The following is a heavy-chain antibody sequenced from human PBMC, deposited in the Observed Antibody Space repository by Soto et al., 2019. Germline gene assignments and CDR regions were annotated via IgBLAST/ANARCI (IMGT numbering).Heavy chain of an antibody. CDR1: GFTFSSYG. V-gene: IGHV3-30*18. Sequence: GGSLRLSCAASGFTFSSYGMHWVRQAPGKGLEWVAVISYDGSNKYYADSVKGRFTISRDNSKNTLYLQMNSLRAEDTAVYYCAKMPWSYWGQGTLVTVSS. J-gene: IGHJ4*02. CDR3: AKMPWSY. D-gene: IGHD2-2*01. CDR2: ISYDGSNK.